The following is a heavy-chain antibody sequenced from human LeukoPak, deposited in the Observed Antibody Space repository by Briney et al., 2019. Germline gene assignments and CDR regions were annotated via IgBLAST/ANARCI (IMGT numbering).Heavy chain of an antibody. Sequence: SETLSLTCTVSGGSISSYYWSWIRQPAGKGLEWIGRIYTSGSTNYNPSLKSRVTVSVDTSKNQFSLKLSSVTAADTAVYYCARDRVGSGNTAMEAYYYYYYMDVWGKGTTVTVSS. CDR2: IYTSGST. V-gene: IGHV4-4*07. D-gene: IGHD5-18*01. CDR3: ARDRVGSGNTAMEAYYYYYYMDV. CDR1: GGSISSYY. J-gene: IGHJ6*03.